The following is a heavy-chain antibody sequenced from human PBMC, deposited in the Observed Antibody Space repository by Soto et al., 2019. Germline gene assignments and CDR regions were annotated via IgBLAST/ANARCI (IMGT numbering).Heavy chain of an antibody. CDR2: ISYDGSNK. D-gene: IGHD5-12*01. J-gene: IGHJ4*02. Sequence: GGSLRLSCAASGFTFSSYGMHWVRQAPGKGLEWVAVISYDGSNKYYADSVKGRFTISRDNSKNTLYLQMNSLRAEDTAVYYCAKVRGYGGDRLFYYFDYWGQGTLVTVSS. CDR1: GFTFSSYG. V-gene: IGHV3-30*18. CDR3: AKVRGYGGDRLFYYFDY.